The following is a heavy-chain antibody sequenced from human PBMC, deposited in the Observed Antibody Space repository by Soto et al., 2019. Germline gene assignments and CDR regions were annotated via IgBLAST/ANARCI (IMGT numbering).Heavy chain of an antibody. V-gene: IGHV3-72*01. J-gene: IGHJ6*02. CDR1: GFTFSDHY. D-gene: IGHD1-1*01. CDR3: ARDSPGTYGMDV. Sequence: GGSLRLSCAASGFTFSDHYMDWVRQAPGKGLEWVGRTRNKANSYTTEYAASVKGRFTISRDDSKNSLYLQMNSLKTEDTAVYYCARDSPGTYGMDVWGQGTTVTVSS. CDR2: TRNKANSYTT.